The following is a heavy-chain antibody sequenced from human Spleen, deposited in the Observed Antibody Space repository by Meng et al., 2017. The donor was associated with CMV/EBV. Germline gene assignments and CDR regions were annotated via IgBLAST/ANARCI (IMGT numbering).Heavy chain of an antibody. CDR3: ARDASFDY. Sequence: QHVGPGLFKPPATLSLPCAVYGGSFSGYYWSWIRQPPGKGLEWIGESNHSGSTNYNPSLKRRVTISVDTSKNQFSLKLSSVTAADTAVYYCARDASFDYWGQGTLVTVS. V-gene: IGHV4-34*01. CDR2: SNHSGST. J-gene: IGHJ4*02. CDR1: GGSFSGYY.